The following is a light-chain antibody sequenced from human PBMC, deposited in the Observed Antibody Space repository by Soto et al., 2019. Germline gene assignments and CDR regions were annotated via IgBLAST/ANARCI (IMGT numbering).Light chain of an antibody. J-gene: IGKJ4*01. CDR3: QQYGSSPLT. Sequence: EIVLTQSPGTLYSSAGERATLSCRASQSVSSSFLAWYQQKPGQAPRRLIYGASSRATGIPDRFSGSGSGTDFTLTISRLEPEDVAVYYCQQYGSSPLTFGGGTKVEIK. CDR1: QSVSSSF. CDR2: GAS. V-gene: IGKV3-20*01.